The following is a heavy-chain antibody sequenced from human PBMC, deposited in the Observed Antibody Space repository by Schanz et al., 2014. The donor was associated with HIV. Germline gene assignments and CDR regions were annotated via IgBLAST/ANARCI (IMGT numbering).Heavy chain of an antibody. CDR2: MNPNSGNT. D-gene: IGHD2-8*01. V-gene: IGHV1-8*02. CDR1: GYTFPDYY. J-gene: IGHJ4*02. Sequence: QVQLVQSGAEVKKPGASVKVSCKASGYTFPDYYIHWVRQATGQGLEWMGWMNPNSGNTGYAQKCQGRVTLTRNTSISTAYMELSSLTSEDTAVYYCARGARDCTNGVCGGYYFDYWGQGTLVTVSS. CDR3: ARGARDCTNGVCGGYYFDY.